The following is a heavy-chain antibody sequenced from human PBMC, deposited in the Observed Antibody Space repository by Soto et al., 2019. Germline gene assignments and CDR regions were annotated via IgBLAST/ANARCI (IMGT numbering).Heavy chain of an antibody. D-gene: IGHD5-12*01. CDR1: GGSLTGYY. Sequence: QVQLQQWGAGLLKPSETLSLTCAVNGGSLTGYYWSWIRQPPGKGLEWIGEIKDGGVTNYSPSLKRRVTMSADTSKTPFSLNLNSVTAADTAVYYCARGQEGVVATHWDQGTLVTVSS. V-gene: IGHV4-34*01. CDR3: ARGQEGVVATH. CDR2: IKDGGVT. J-gene: IGHJ4*02.